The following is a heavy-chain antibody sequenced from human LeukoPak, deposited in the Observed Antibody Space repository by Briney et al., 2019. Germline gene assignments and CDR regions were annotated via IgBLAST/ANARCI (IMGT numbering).Heavy chain of an antibody. J-gene: IGHJ4*02. CDR3: AKDRPGMTYYGSGTVWNKFDY. V-gene: IGHV3-23*01. CDR1: GFTFSSYA. D-gene: IGHD3-10*01. Sequence: PGGSLRLSCAASGFTFSSYAMSWVRQAPGKGLEWVSAISGSGGSTYYADSVKGRFTISRDNSKNTLYLQVNSLRAEDTAVYYCAKDRPGMTYYGSGTVWNKFDYWGQGTLVTVSS. CDR2: ISGSGGST.